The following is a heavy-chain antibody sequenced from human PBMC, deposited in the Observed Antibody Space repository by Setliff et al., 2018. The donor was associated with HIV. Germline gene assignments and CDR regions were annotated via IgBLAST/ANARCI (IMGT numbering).Heavy chain of an antibody. CDR2: IIPIFGTA. Sequence: SVKVSCKASGGTFSDHAISWVRQAPGQGLEWMGGIIPIFGTANYARKFQGRITITTDESTTTTFVELSGLRCEDTAVYYCARAPLVGTRPYYFDSWGQGTLITVSS. V-gene: IGHV1-69*05. CDR1: GGTFSDHA. D-gene: IGHD1-26*01. CDR3: ARAPLVGTRPYYFDS. J-gene: IGHJ4*01.